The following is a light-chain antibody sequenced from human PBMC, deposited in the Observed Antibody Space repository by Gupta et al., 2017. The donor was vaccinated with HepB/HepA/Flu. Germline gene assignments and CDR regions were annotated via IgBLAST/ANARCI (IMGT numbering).Light chain of an antibody. CDR1: NSNSGAGYD. J-gene: IGLJ1*01. CDR3: QTYDNRRGGQEV. Sequence: QSVLTQPPSVSGAPGQRVTISCTGNNSNSGAGYDVQWYQQLPGTAPNLLIFGNFRRPSGVPERFSTSKSGTSASLAITGLQAEDEADYYCQTYDNRRGGQEVFGTGTAVTVL. CDR2: GNF. V-gene: IGLV1-40*01.